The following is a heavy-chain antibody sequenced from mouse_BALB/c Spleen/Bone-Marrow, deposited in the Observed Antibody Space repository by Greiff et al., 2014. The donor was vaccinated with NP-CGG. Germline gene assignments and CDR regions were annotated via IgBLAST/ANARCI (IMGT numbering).Heavy chain of an antibody. CDR2: IDPSDGYT. CDR1: GYTFASYW. D-gene: IGHD3-1*01. J-gene: IGHJ4*01. Sequence: VQLQQSGAELVKPGASVKLSCKASGYTFASYWMYWVKQRPGQGLEWIGEIDPSDGYTNYNQKFKGKTTLTVDKSSSTAYMQLSSLTSEDSAVYYCATARATSYAMDYWGQGTSVTASS. CDR3: ATARATSYAMDY. V-gene: IGHV1-69*02.